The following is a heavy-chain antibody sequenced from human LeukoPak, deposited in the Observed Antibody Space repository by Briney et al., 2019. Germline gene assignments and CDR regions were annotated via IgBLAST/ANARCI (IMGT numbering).Heavy chain of an antibody. D-gene: IGHD3-22*01. Sequence: SETLSPTCTVSGGSISSYYWSWIRQPPGKGLEWIGYIYYSGSTNYNPSLKSRVTISVDTSKNQFSLKLSSVTAADTAVYYCARDTRSYYDSSGYYDYWGQGTLVIVSS. CDR3: ARDTRSYYDSSGYYDY. J-gene: IGHJ4*02. V-gene: IGHV4-59*01. CDR1: GGSISSYY. CDR2: IYYSGST.